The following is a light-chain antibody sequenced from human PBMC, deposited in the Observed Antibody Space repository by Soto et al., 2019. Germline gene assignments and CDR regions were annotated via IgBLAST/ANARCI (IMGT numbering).Light chain of an antibody. V-gene: IGKV1-5*01. Sequence: DIQMTQSPSTLSASVGDRVTITCRASPSISSWLAWYPQKPGKAPKLLIYGASTLKNGVPSRFSGSGSGTAFTLTISSLQPDEFEAYFCQQYNTYKTFGQGTKVEIK. CDR1: PSISSW. CDR2: GAS. J-gene: IGKJ1*01. CDR3: QQYNTYKT.